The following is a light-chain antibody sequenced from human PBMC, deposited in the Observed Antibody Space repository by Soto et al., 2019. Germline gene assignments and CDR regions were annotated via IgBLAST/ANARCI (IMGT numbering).Light chain of an antibody. Sequence: QSALTQPASVSGSPGQSITISCTGTSSDVGGYNYVSWYQQHPGKASKVMIFDVSRRPSGVSNRFSGSKSGNTASLTISGLPVEDEADYYCSSYTSSSTRVVFGGGTKLTVL. CDR2: DVS. CDR1: SSDVGGYNY. J-gene: IGLJ2*01. CDR3: SSYTSSSTRVV. V-gene: IGLV2-14*03.